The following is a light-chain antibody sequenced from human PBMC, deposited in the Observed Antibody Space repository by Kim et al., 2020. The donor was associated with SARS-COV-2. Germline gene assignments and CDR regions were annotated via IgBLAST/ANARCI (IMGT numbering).Light chain of an antibody. Sequence: QSALTQPASVSGSPGQSITISCTGTSGDVGGYNFVSWYQQHPGKAPKLMIYDVSKRPSGISNRFSGSKSGNTASLTISGLQAEDEADYYCSSYTSSHTYVFGTGTKVTVL. CDR2: DVS. J-gene: IGLJ1*01. CDR1: SGDVGGYNF. V-gene: IGLV2-14*03. CDR3: SSYTSSHTYV.